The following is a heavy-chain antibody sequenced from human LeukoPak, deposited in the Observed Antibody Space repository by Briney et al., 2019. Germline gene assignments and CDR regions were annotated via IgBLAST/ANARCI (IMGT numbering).Heavy chain of an antibody. CDR2: ISGSGGRT. CDR3: ASHGTSDGFDI. D-gene: IGHD1-1*01. V-gene: IGHV3-23*01. J-gene: IGHJ3*02. CDR1: GFTLSSYA. Sequence: PGGSLRLSCVASGFTLSSYAMTWVRQAPGKGLEWVSAISGSGGRTYHADSVKGRFTISRDNAKNSVFLQMNSLRAEDTAVYYCASHGTSDGFDIWGQGTMVTVSS.